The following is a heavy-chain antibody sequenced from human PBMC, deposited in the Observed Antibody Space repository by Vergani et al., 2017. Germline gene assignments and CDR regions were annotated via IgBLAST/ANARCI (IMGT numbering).Heavy chain of an antibody. J-gene: IGHJ6*03. CDR2: INWNSDSI. CDR3: ARDLHDYGYLDV. V-gene: IGHV3-9*02. CDR1: GFTSDDYA. Sequence: EVQLVESGGGLVQPGRSLRLSCAASGFTSDDYAMHWVRQAPGKGLEWVSGINWNSDSIAYADSVKGRFTISRDNAKNSVSLQLDSLRAEDTAVYYCARDLHDYGYLDVWGGGTTVTVSS.